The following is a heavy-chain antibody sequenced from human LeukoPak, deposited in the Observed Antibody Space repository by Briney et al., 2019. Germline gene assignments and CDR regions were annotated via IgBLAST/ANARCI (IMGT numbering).Heavy chain of an antibody. J-gene: IGHJ4*02. Sequence: GGSLRLSCAASGFTFSDYHMTWIRQAPGKGLEWVSYISGSSIYTRYADSVKGRFTISKDNAKNSLYLQMNSLRAEDTAMYYCVRDISGYYFDYWGQGTLVTVSS. D-gene: IGHD3-22*01. CDR1: GFTFSDYH. CDR3: VRDISGYYFDY. CDR2: ISGSSIYT. V-gene: IGHV3-11*05.